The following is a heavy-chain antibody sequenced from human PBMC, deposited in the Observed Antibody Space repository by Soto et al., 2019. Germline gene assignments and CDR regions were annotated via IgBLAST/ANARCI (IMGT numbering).Heavy chain of an antibody. CDR1: GYSFTSYW. Sequence: GESLKISCQGSGYSFTSYWIGWVRQMPGKGLEWMGIIYPDDSDAKCSPSFQGQVTMSADKSINTAYLQWSSLKASDTAMYFCARDGLSSSTSFDYWGQGTLVTVSS. CDR2: IYPDDSDA. CDR3: ARDGLSSSTSFDY. D-gene: IGHD6-6*01. V-gene: IGHV5-51*01. J-gene: IGHJ4*02.